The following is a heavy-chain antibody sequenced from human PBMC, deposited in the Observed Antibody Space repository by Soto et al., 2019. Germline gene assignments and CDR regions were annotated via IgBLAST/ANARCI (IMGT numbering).Heavy chain of an antibody. CDR2: IYTSGST. CDR1: GDSMTKYY. Sequence: QVQLQESGPGLVKPSETLSLTCTVSGDSMTKYYWSWIRQPAGKGLEWIGRIYTSGSTNYNPSLKSRVTMSIDTSNNHFSLKLKSVTAAYTAVYYWARTVGAAYYVAFWGPGALVTVSS. D-gene: IGHD1-26*01. V-gene: IGHV4-4*07. J-gene: IGHJ4*02. CDR3: ARTVGAAYYVAF.